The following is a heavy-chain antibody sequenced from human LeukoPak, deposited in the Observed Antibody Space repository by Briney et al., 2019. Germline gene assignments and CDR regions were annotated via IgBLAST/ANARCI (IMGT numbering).Heavy chain of an antibody. CDR1: GGFISSYY. V-gene: IGHV4-59*01. D-gene: IGHD5-12*01. Sequence: PSETLSLTCTVSGGFISSYYWSWIRQPPGKGLEWVGNIYYSGTTNYNPSLVSRVTISVDTSKNQFPLKLRSVTAADTAVYYCARTRGYSGYEVSTYGMDVWGQGTTVTVSS. CDR3: ARTRGYSGYEVSTYGMDV. CDR2: IYYSGTT. J-gene: IGHJ6*02.